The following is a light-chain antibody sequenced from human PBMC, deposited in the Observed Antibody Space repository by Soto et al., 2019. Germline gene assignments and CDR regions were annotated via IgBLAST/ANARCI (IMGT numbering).Light chain of an antibody. V-gene: IGLV2-14*01. J-gene: IGLJ1*01. Sequence: QSVLTQPASVSAFPGQSITISCSGSSSDVGGYDYVSWYQQHAGKAPKLVIYEVNNRPSGVSDRFSGSKSGNTASLTISGVQADDEADYYFSSYRDTSKLVFGPGTKVTVL. CDR1: SSDVGGYDY. CDR3: SSYRDTSKLV. CDR2: EVN.